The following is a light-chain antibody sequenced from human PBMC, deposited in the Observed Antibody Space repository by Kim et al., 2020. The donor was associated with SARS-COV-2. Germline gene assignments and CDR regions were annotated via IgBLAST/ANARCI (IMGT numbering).Light chain of an antibody. Sequence: AFVGDRVTNTCRASQSISNYLNWYQQKPGKAPELLIYTASSLQSGVPSRFSGRGSGTDFTLTISSLQPEDFATYYCQQSYSAPYTFGQGTKLEI. V-gene: IGKV1-39*01. CDR2: TAS. J-gene: IGKJ2*01. CDR3: QQSYSAPYT. CDR1: QSISNY.